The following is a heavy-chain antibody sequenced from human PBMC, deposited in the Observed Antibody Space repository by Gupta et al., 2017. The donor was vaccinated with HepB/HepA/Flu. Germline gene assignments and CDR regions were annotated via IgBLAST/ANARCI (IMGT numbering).Heavy chain of an antibody. D-gene: IGHD6-25*01. V-gene: IGHV3-30*18. J-gene: IGHJ4*02. Sequence: QVQLVESGGGVVQPGRSLTVPCAASGFTFNSFGMHWVRQAPGKGLEWVAVISNDGSNEYYADSVKGRFTISRDNSKSTLSLQMNSLKTDDTAVYYCAKEEEGSGSAIDYWGQGARVTVSS. CDR3: AKEEEGSGSAIDY. CDR2: ISNDGSNE. CDR1: GFTFNSFG.